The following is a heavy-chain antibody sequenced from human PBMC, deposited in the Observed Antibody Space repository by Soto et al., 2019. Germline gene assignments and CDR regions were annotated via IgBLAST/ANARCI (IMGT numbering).Heavy chain of an antibody. CDR3: AREGGWGPNSSGSFSDY. Sequence: SETLSLTCTVSGGSVSSGSYYWSWIRQPPGKGLEWIGYIYYSGSTNYNPSLKSRVTISVDTSKNQFSLKLSSVTAADTAVYYCAREGGWGPNSSGSFSDYWGQGTLVTVSS. CDR1: GGSVSSGSYY. J-gene: IGHJ4*02. CDR2: IYYSGST. D-gene: IGHD3-22*01. V-gene: IGHV4-61*01.